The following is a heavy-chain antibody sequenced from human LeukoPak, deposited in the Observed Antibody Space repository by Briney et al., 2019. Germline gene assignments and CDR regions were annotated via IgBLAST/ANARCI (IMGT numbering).Heavy chain of an antibody. J-gene: IGHJ4*02. CDR3: ARGRPHGNDY. CDR1: GFTFSNAW. V-gene: IGHV3-74*01. CDR2: IASDGSST. D-gene: IGHD4-23*01. Sequence: GGSLRLSCAASGFTFSNAWMSWVRQAPGKGLVWVSRIASDGSSTTYADSVKGRFSISRDNAKNTLYLQMNSLRVEDTAVYYCARGRPHGNDYWGQGTLVTVSS.